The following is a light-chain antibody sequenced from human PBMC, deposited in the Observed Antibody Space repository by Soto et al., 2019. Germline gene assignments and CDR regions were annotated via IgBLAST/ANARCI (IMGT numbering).Light chain of an antibody. CDR1: SRDVGGYNY. CDR3: TSHAGSNNYV. J-gene: IGLJ1*01. CDR2: ALR. V-gene: IGLV2-8*01. Sequence: QSAVTHPPSPSGAPGQAVTVWCPDTSRDVGGYNYASLSQQHPGTAPKTIISALRTRPSGLPDPFSGSKSGNPASLTVFGLQAEDEADYYCTSHAGSNNYVFGTGTKVTVL.